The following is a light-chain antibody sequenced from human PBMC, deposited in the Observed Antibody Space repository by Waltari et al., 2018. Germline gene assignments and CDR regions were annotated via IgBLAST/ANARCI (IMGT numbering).Light chain of an antibody. V-gene: IGLV8-61*01. J-gene: IGLJ3*02. Sequence: QTVVTQEPSFSVSPGGTVTLTCGLNSGSVSTDYYVSWYQQPPGHTPRTLIYNTNSRSSGVPDRCSGSILGNKAALAITGAQADDEADYDCALFLGSGNGVFGGGTKVTVL. CDR2: NTN. CDR3: ALFLGSGNGV. CDR1: SGSVSTDYY.